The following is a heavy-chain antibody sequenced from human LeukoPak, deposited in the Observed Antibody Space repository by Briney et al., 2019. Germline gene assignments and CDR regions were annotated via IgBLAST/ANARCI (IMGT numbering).Heavy chain of an antibody. CDR3: STEDKYCSTTTCGDY. CDR1: GYTFTAYY. Sequence: ASVKVSCKASGYTFTAYYVHWVRQAPGQGREWMGYIKPTSGDSNSAQKFQDSVTMTRDTSISTAYLELSRLTSDDTAVYYCSTEDKYCSTTTCGDYWGQGTLVTVSS. D-gene: IGHD2-2*01. J-gene: IGHJ4*02. V-gene: IGHV1-2*02. CDR2: IKPTSGDS.